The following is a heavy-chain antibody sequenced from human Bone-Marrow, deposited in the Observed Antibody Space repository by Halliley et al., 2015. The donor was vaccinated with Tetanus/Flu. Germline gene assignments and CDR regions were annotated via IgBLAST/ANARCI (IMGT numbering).Heavy chain of an antibody. Sequence: NWNGVKTDYADSVKGRFTISRDNAKNSLYLQMNSLRAEDTALYFCLVQYYFDSSGSVDAFDIWGQGTMVIVSS. D-gene: IGHD3-22*01. CDR2: NWNGVKT. V-gene: IGHV3-20*03. J-gene: IGHJ3*02. CDR3: LVQYYFDSSGSVDAFDI.